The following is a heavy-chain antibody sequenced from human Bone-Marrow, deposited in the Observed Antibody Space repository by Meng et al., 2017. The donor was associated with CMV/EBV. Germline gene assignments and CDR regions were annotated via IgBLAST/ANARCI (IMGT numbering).Heavy chain of an antibody. CDR3: ARGYCSSTSCYFWVDV. CDR1: GFTFSSYS. J-gene: IGHJ6*02. CDR2: ISSSSSYI. D-gene: IGHD2-2*01. Sequence: GESLKISCAASGFTFSSYSMNWVRQALGKGLEWVSSISSSSSYIYYADSVKGRFTISRDNAKNSLYLQMNSLRAEDTAVYYCARGYCSSTSCYFWVDVWGQGTTVTSP. V-gene: IGHV3-21*01.